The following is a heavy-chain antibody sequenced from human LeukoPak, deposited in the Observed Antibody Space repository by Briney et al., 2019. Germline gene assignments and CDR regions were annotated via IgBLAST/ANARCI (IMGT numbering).Heavy chain of an antibody. CDR3: ARGRRGYGGYGALWAY. D-gene: IGHD5-12*01. V-gene: IGHV1-8*03. Sequence: ASVKVSCKASGYTLTSYDINWVRQATGQGLEWMGWMNPNSGNTGYAQKFQGRVTITRNTSISTAYMELSSLRSEDTAVYYCARGRRGYGGYGALWAYWGQGTLVTVSS. CDR2: MNPNSGNT. J-gene: IGHJ4*02. CDR1: GYTLTSYD.